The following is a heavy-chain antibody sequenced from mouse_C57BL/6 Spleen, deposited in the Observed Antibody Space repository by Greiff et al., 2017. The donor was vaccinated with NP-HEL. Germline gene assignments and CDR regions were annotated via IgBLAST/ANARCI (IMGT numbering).Heavy chain of an antibody. J-gene: IGHJ1*03. V-gene: IGHV1-69*01. D-gene: IGHD1-1*01. CDR1: GYTFTSYW. Sequence: VQLQQSGAELVMPGASVKLSCKASGYTFTSYWMHWVKQRPGQGLEWIGEIDPSDSYTNYNQKFKGKSTLTVDKSSSTAYMQLSSLTSEDSAVYDCAITTVVARYWYFDVWGTGTTVTVSS. CDR3: AITTVVARYWYFDV. CDR2: IDPSDSYT.